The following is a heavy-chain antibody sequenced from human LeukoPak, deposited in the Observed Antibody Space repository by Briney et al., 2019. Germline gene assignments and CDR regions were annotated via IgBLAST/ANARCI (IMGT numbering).Heavy chain of an antibody. D-gene: IGHD1-26*01. V-gene: IGHV1-2*02. Sequence: ASVKVSCKASGYTFTGHYMHWVRQAPGQGLEWMGWINPNNGGTNYAQKFQGRVTMTRDTSIRTAYMELSRMRYDDTAVYYCARGYALYSGRYIDFDYWGQGTLVTVSS. CDR1: GYTFTGHY. CDR3: ARGYALYSGRYIDFDY. CDR2: INPNNGGT. J-gene: IGHJ4*02.